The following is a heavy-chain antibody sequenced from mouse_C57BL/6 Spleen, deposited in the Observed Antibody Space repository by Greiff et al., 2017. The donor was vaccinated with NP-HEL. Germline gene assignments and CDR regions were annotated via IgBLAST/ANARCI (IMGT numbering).Heavy chain of an antibody. CDR3: AREGELGRGAMDY. D-gene: IGHD4-1*01. Sequence: QVQLQQPGAELVKPGASVKMSCKASGYTFTSYWITWVKQRPGQGLEWIGDIYPGSGSTNYNEKFKSKATLTVDTSSSTAYIQLSSLTSEDSAVYYCAREGELGRGAMDYWGQGTSVTVSS. CDR2: IYPGSGST. V-gene: IGHV1-55*01. J-gene: IGHJ4*01. CDR1: GYTFTSYW.